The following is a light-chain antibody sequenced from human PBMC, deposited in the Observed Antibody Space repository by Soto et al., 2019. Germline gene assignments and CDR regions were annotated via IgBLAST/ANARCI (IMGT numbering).Light chain of an antibody. CDR3: QQSYSTPPT. Sequence: DIQMTQSPSSLSASLGDRVTITCRASQNIGRWLAWYQRKPGKAPKLLIYAASSLQSGVPSRFSGSGSGTDFTLTISSLQPEDFATYYCQQSYSTPPTFGQGTKVDIK. J-gene: IGKJ1*01. CDR1: QNIGRW. V-gene: IGKV1-39*01. CDR2: AAS.